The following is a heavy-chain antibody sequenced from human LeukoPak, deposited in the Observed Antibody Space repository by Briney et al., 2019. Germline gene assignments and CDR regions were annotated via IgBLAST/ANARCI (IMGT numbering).Heavy chain of an antibody. CDR2: ISYDGSNK. J-gene: IGHJ3*02. V-gene: IGHV3-30*04. CDR3: ARDPPRITIFGVVISYAFDI. D-gene: IGHD3-3*01. CDR1: GFTFSSYA. Sequence: GGTLRFSGAASGFTFSSYAMHWVRQAPGKGLKGVAVISYDGSNKYYADSVKGRFTISRDNSKNTLYLQMNSLRAEDTAVYYCARDPPRITIFGVVISYAFDIWGQGTMVTVSS.